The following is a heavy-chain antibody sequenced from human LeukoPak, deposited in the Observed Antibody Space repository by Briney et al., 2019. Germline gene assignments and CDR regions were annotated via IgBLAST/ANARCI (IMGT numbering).Heavy chain of an antibody. J-gene: IGHJ6*04. V-gene: IGHV3-23*01. Sequence: QPGGSLRLSCAASGFAFSSYAMHWVRQAPGKGLEWVSGISWNSFSIGYADSVKGRFTISRDNSKNTLYLQMNSLRAEDTAVYYCANMPYSYDFWKFMDVWGKGTTVTVSS. D-gene: IGHD3-3*01. CDR3: ANMPYSYDFWKFMDV. CDR1: GFAFSSYA. CDR2: ISWNSFSI.